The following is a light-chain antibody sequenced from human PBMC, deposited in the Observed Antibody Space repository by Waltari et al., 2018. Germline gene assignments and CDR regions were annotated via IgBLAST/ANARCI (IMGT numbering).Light chain of an antibody. CDR1: QSVLYSSNNLNN. Sequence: DIVMTQSPDSLAVSLGERATTNCKTSQSVLYSSNNLNNLAWYQQKTGQPPKLLIYWASTRESGVPDRFSGSGSGTDFTLTISSLQAEDVAVYYCQQFYSTPYTFGQGTKLEIK. CDR3: QQFYSTPYT. J-gene: IGKJ2*01. CDR2: WAS. V-gene: IGKV4-1*01.